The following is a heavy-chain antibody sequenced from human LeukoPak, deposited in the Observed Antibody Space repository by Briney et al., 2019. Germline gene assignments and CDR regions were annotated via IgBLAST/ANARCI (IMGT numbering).Heavy chain of an antibody. J-gene: IGHJ6*02. CDR2: IDTNTGNP. Sequence: ASVKVSCKASGYTFTNYTLNWVRQAPGQGLEWMGWIDTNTGNPTYAQGFIGRFVFSLDTSVTTAYLQISSLKAEDTAVYYCARGLGGYAPGVHYYYYYGMDVWGQGTTVTVSS. D-gene: IGHD3-22*01. CDR1: GYTFTNYT. V-gene: IGHV7-4-1*02. CDR3: ARGLGGYAPGVHYYYYYGMDV.